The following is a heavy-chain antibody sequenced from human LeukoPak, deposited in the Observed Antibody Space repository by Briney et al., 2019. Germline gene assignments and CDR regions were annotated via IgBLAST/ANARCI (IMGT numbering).Heavy chain of an antibody. Sequence: SQTLSLTCAISGDSVSNNRVSWSWITQSPSRGLEWLGRTYYRSKWFNDFAVSVTSRIIINADTSRNQFSLQLSSVTPGDTAVYYCSREASYSSNYDWFDPWGQGTLVTVSS. CDR2: TYYRSKWFN. J-gene: IGHJ5*02. D-gene: IGHD1-7*01. CDR1: GDSVSNNRVS. V-gene: IGHV6-1*01. CDR3: SREASYSSNYDWFDP.